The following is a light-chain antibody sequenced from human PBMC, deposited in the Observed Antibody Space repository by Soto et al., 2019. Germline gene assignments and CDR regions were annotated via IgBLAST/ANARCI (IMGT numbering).Light chain of an antibody. J-gene: IGLJ1*01. CDR2: EGI. V-gene: IGLV2-23*01. CDR1: SSDIGTYNL. Sequence: QSVLTQPASVSGSPGQSITISCTGTSSDIGTYNLVSWYQHYPGKAPKLMIYEGIKRPSGVSNRFSGSKSGNTAFLTISRLQAEDEADYYCCSYVGSGTDNYVFGSGTKVTVL. CDR3: CSYVGSGTDNYV.